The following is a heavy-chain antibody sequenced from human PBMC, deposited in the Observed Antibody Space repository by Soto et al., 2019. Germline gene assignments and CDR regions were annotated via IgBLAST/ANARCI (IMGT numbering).Heavy chain of an antibody. D-gene: IGHD4-17*01. J-gene: IGHJ4*02. CDR2: IYSGGST. Sequence: GSLRLSCAASGFTVSSNYMSWVRQAPGKGLEWVSVIYSGGSTYYADSVKGRFTISRDNSKNTLYLQMNSLRAEDTAVYYCARAFYGDYDYYFDYWGQGTLVTVSS. V-gene: IGHV3-53*01. CDR3: ARAFYGDYDYYFDY. CDR1: GFTVSSNY.